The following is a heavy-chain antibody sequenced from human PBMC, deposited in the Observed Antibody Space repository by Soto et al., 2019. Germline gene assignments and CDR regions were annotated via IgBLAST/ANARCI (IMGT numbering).Heavy chain of an antibody. J-gene: IGHJ3*02. CDR1: GFIFSDHY. CDR2: IRDKANSYTT. D-gene: IGHD4-4*01. CDR3: ARGDDYNDGVYASDI. Sequence: DVQMVESGGGLVQPGRSLRLSCAASGFIFSDHYMDWVRQAPGKGLEWVGRIRDKANSYTTEYAASVKGRFTISRDDSKNSLYLQMNSLKIEDTAVYYCARGDDYNDGVYASDIWGQGTRVTVSS. V-gene: IGHV3-72*01.